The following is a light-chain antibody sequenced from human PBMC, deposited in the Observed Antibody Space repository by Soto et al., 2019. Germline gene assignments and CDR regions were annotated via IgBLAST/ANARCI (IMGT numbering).Light chain of an antibody. CDR1: SSNIGAGYD. J-gene: IGLJ3*02. V-gene: IGLV1-40*01. CDR2: GNS. Sequence: QSVLTQPPSVSGAPGQRVTISCTGSSSNIGAGYDVHWYQQLPGTAPKLLIYGNSNRPSGVPARFSASKSATSASLPITGIEAEDEADYYCQSYDSSLSVSWVFGGGTKLTVL. CDR3: QSYDSSLSVSWV.